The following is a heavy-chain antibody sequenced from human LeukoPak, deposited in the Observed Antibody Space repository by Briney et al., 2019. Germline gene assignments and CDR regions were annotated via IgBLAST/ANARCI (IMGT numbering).Heavy chain of an antibody. CDR3: ARTPYYGSGSYRFDY. CDR2: IYHSGST. CDR1: GGSISSSNW. Sequence: SGTLSLTCAVSGGSISSSNWWSWVRQPPGKGLEWIGEIYHSGSTNYNPSLKSRVTISVDTSKNQFSLKLSSVTAADTAVYYCARTPYYGSGSYRFDYWGQGTLVTVSS. D-gene: IGHD3-10*01. J-gene: IGHJ4*02. V-gene: IGHV4-4*02.